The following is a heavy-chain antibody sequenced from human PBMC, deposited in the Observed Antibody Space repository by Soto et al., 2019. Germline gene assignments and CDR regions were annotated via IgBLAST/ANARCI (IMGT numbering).Heavy chain of an antibody. Sequence: GGSLRLSCITSDFTLGNYWMNWARQAPGKGLEWVANIKPDGSVTNYLDSVKGRFTISRDNVRNSVSLQMNSLRVEDTAVYFCFGGNGGPQWGQGTLVTVSS. V-gene: IGHV3-7*03. CDR1: DFTLGNYW. D-gene: IGHD3-16*01. J-gene: IGHJ4*02. CDR3: FGGNGGPQ. CDR2: IKPDGSVT.